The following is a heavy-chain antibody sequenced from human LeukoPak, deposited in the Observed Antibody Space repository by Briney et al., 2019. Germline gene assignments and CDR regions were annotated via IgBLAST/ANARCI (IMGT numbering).Heavy chain of an antibody. V-gene: IGHV3-7*01. Sequence: PGGSLRLSCAASGFTFSARWMSWVRQAPGKGLEWVANIKQDESEKSYVDSVKGRFTISRDSAKKSLYLQMNSLRAEDTAVYYCASVYFRSESSYNPFDYWGRGTLVTVSS. D-gene: IGHD3-10*01. CDR3: ASVYFRSESSYNPFDY. J-gene: IGHJ4*02. CDR1: GFTFSARW. CDR2: IKQDESEK.